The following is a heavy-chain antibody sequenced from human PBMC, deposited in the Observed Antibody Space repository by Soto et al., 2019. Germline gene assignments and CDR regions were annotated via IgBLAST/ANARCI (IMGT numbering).Heavy chain of an antibody. CDR1: GGTFSSYA. D-gene: IGHD2-21*02. CDR3: ARVGYGGNSFDY. V-gene: IGHV1-69*13. CDR2: IIPIFGTA. J-gene: IGHJ4*02. Sequence: SVKVSCKSSGGTFSSYAISWVRQAPGQGLEWMGGIIPIFGTANYAQKFQGRVTIPADESKSTAYMELSSLRSADTAVYYCARVGYGGNSFDYWGQGTLVTVSS.